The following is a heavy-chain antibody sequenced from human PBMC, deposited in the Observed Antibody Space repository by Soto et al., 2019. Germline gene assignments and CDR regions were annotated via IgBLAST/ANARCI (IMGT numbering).Heavy chain of an antibody. CDR3: ARAFTDGSGPARGMGV. J-gene: IGHJ6*02. D-gene: IGHD6-19*01. V-gene: IGHV4-31*03. Sequence: QVQLQESGPGLVKPSQTLSLTCTVSGGSISSGGYYWSWIRQHPGKGLEWIGYIYYSGSTYYNPSLTSRVTISVDTSKSQFSPEVSSVTAADTAVNYCARAFTDGSGPARGMGVWGQGTTVTVSS. CDR2: IYYSGST. CDR1: GGSISSGGYY.